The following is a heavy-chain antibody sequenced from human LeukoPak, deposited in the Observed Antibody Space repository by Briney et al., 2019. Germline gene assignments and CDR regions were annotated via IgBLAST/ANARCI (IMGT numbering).Heavy chain of an antibody. D-gene: IGHD4-23*01. CDR3: ARRRYGGLSDY. CDR1: GGSISTYY. Sequence: SETLSLTCTVSGGSISTYYWSWIRQPPGKGLEWIGYIYYSGSTNYNPSLKSRVTISVDTSKNQFSLKLSSVTAADTAVYYCARRRYGGLSDYWGQGTLVTVSS. J-gene: IGHJ4*02. CDR2: IYYSGST. V-gene: IGHV4-59*01.